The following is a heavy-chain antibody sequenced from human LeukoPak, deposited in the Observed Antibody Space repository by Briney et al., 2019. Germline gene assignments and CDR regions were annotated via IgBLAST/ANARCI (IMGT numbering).Heavy chain of an antibody. Sequence: SETLSLTCAVYGGSFRGYYWSWIRQPPGKGLEWIGEINHSGSTNYNPSLKSRVTISVDTSKNQFSLKLSSVTAADTAVYFCARGLWAPRFDCWGQGTLVTVSS. D-gene: IGHD1-26*01. V-gene: IGHV4-34*01. CDR1: GGSFRGYY. CDR3: ARGLWAPRFDC. CDR2: INHSGST. J-gene: IGHJ4*02.